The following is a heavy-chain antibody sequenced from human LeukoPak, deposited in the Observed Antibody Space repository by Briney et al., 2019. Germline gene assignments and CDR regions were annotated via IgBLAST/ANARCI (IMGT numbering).Heavy chain of an antibody. V-gene: IGHV3-48*01. CDR3: ASYPHDFWSGEVAFDI. CDR1: GFTFSSYS. Sequence: GGSLRLSCAASGFTFSSYSMNWVRQAPGKGLEWVSYISSSSSTIYYADSVKGRFTISRDNAKNSLYLQMSSLRAEDTAVYYCASYPHDFWSGEVAFDIWGQGTMVTVSS. D-gene: IGHD3-3*01. J-gene: IGHJ3*02. CDR2: ISSSSSTI.